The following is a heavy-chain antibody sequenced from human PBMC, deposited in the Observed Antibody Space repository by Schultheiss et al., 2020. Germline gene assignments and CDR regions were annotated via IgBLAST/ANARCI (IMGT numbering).Heavy chain of an antibody. V-gene: IGHV3-74*01. CDR3: ARDQMTTVVTPPGY. D-gene: IGHD4-23*01. J-gene: IGHJ4*02. CDR1: GFTVSSNY. CDR2: TNSDGSST. Sequence: GESLKISCAASGFTVSSNYMSWVRQAPGKGLEWVSRTNSDGSSTSYADSVKGRFTISRDNAKNTLYLQMNSLRAEDTAVYYCARDQMTTVVTPPGYWGQGTLVTVSS.